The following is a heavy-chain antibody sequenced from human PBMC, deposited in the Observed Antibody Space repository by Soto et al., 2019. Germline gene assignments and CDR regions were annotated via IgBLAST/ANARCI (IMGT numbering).Heavy chain of an antibody. J-gene: IGHJ5*02. CDR2: IKQDGSEI. D-gene: IGHD3-10*01. Sequence: VYLVESGGGLVEPGGSLRLSCEASGFMFRSYWMSWVRQAPGEGLEWVANIKQDGSEIHYLESVEGRFTIFRDNARRSLFLQMNSLRAEDTAVYFCASYSGCYFPVGHDRWGQGTLVVVSS. CDR1: GFMFRSYW. V-gene: IGHV3-7*01. CDR3: ASYSGCYFPVGHDR.